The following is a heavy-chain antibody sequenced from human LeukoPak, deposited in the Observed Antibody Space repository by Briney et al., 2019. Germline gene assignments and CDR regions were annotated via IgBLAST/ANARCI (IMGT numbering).Heavy chain of an antibody. V-gene: IGHV3-73*01. CDR2: IRSKAHNYAT. J-gene: IGHJ4*02. D-gene: IGHD3-3*01. CDR3: TRGNYDFWSGYHDY. Sequence: GGSLRLSCEASGFTFSSYTMHWVRQASGKGLEWVGRIRSKAHNYATAYAAAVTGRFTISRDDSKNTAYLQMTSLKTEDTAVYYCTRGNYDFWSGYHDYWGQGTLVTVSS. CDR1: GFTFSSYT.